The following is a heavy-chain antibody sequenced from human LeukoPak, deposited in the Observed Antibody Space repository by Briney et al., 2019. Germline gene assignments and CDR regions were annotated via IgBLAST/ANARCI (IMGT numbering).Heavy chain of an antibody. Sequence: GGSLRLSCAASGFTFSNHWMHWVRQAPGKGLVWVSRINTDGSITTYADSVKGRFTISRDNTKNTLYLQMNSLRDEDTAVYYCASLGTLVPWGQGTLVTVSS. CDR2: INTDGSIT. J-gene: IGHJ5*02. V-gene: IGHV3-74*03. CDR3: ASLGTLVP. CDR1: GFTFSNHW.